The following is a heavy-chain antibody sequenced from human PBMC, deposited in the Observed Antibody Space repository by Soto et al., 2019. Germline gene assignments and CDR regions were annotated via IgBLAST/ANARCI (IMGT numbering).Heavy chain of an antibody. V-gene: IGHV3-21*01. Sequence: EVQLVESGGGLVKPGGSLRLSCAASGFTFSSYSMNWVRQAPGKGLEWVSSISSSSSYIYYADSVKGRFTISRDNDKNSLYLQMNGLRAEDTAVYYCARPPRGDPNTYYFDYWGQGTLVTVSS. CDR3: ARPPRGDPNTYYFDY. J-gene: IGHJ4*02. CDR2: ISSSSSYI. CDR1: GFTFSSYS. D-gene: IGHD4-17*01.